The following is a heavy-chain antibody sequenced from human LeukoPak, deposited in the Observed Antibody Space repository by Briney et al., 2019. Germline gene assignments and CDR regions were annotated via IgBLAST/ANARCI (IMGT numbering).Heavy chain of an antibody. J-gene: IGHJ4*02. Sequence: SQTLSLTCTVSGGSISSGDYYWSWIRQPPGKGLEWIGYIYYSGSTYYNPSLKSRVTISVDTSKNQFSLKLSSVTAADTAVYYCARLDSSGPHLFFDYWGQGTLVTVSS. CDR1: GGSISSGDYY. CDR3: ARLDSSGPHLFFDY. D-gene: IGHD3-22*01. CDR2: IYYSGST. V-gene: IGHV4-30-4*08.